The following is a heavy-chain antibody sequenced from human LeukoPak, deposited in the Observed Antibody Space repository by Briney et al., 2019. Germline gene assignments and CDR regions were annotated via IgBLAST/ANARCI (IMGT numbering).Heavy chain of an antibody. Sequence: GGSLRLSCAASGFIVSNNYMSWVRQAPGKGLEWVSVLHSGGSTYYADSVKGRFTISRDNSKNTVYLQMNKLRAEDTAVYYCAREASGSYFHHWGQGTLVTVSS. CDR1: GFIVSNNY. J-gene: IGHJ1*01. CDR3: AREASGSYFHH. CDR2: LHSGGST. D-gene: IGHD1-26*01. V-gene: IGHV3-53*01.